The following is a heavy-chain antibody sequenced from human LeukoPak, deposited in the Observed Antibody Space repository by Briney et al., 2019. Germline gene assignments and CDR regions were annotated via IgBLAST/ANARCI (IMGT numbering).Heavy chain of an antibody. CDR1: GFTFTNYA. D-gene: IGHD3-22*01. CDR3: ARALTYYYDSNSPLYAFDI. V-gene: IGHV3-21*01. J-gene: IGHJ3*02. Sequence: PGGSLRLSCAASGFTFTNYAMNWVRQAPGKGLEWVSSISSSSSYIYYADSVKGRFTISRDNAKNSLYLQMNSLRAEDTAVYYCARALTYYYDSNSPLYAFDIWGQGTMVTVSS. CDR2: ISSSSSYI.